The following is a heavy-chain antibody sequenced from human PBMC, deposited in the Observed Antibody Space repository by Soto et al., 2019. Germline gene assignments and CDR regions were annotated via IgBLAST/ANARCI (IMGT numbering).Heavy chain of an antibody. D-gene: IGHD6-13*01. CDR3: AKGSGPGNSRLSITHNWFDS. J-gene: IGHJ5*01. CDR2: ISGSGGST. V-gene: IGHV3-23*01. Sequence: PGWCMELGSAACGVSVRSSAVAGARQAQGKWLEWVSAISGSGGSTYYADSVKGRFTISRDNSKNTLYLQMNSLRVEDTAVYYCAKGSGPGNSRLSITHNWFDSWGQGTLVTVSS. CDR1: GVSVRSSA.